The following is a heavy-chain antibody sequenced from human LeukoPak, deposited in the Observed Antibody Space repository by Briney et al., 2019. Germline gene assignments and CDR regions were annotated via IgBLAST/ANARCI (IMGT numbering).Heavy chain of an antibody. V-gene: IGHV3-53*01. J-gene: IGHJ4*02. CDR2: IYSGGST. D-gene: IGHD6-19*01. CDR3: ATLDSGWSWSY. CDR1: GFIVSSNY. Sequence: GGSLRLSCAASGFIVSSNYMSWVRQAPGKGLEWVSVIYSGGSTYYADSVKGRFTISRDNSKNTPYLQMNSLRAEDTAVYYCATLDSGWSWSYWGQGTLVTVSS.